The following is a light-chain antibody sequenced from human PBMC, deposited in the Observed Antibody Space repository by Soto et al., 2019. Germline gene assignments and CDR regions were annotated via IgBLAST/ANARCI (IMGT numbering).Light chain of an antibody. CDR1: QSISNH. J-gene: IGKJ4*01. CDR3: QQFYGSPTT. V-gene: IGKV1-39*01. Sequence: DIQMTQSPSSLSASVEDRVIITCRASQSISNHLNWYQQKPGKAPKLLIHTVSTLQSGVPSRFSGSGSGTDFTLTISSLQPEDAAIYYCQQFYGSPTTFGGGTKVDIK. CDR2: TVS.